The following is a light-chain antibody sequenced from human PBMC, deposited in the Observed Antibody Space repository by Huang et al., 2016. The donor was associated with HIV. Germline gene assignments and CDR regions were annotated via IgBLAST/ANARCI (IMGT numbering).Light chain of an antibody. CDR3: QQSYSTLYT. V-gene: IGKV1-39*01. J-gene: IGKJ2*01. Sequence: DIQMTQSPSSLSASVGDRVTITCRASQNIDTHLNWYQQKPGGVPKLLIYDASTLQNEVPSRFSGSGSGTDFALTINSLQPEDLAVYYCQQSYSTLYTFGQGTKLEI. CDR2: DAS. CDR1: QNIDTH.